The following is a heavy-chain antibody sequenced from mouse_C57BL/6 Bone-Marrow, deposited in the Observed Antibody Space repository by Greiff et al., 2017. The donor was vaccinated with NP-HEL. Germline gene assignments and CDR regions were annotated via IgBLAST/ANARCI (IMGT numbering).Heavy chain of an antibody. CDR1: GYTFTDYE. J-gene: IGHJ3*01. D-gene: IGHD1-1*01. CDR3: TSITVAY. CDR2: IDPETGGT. Sequence: QVQLKESGAELVRPGASVTLSCKASGYTFTDYEMHWVKQTPVHGLEWIGAIDPETGGTAYNQKFKGKAILTADKSSSTAYMELRSLTSEDSAVYYCTSITVAYWGQGTLVTVSA. V-gene: IGHV1-15*01.